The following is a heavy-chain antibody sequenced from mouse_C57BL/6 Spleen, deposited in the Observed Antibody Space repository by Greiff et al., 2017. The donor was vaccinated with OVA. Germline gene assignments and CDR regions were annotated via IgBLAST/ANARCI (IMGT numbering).Heavy chain of an antibody. CDR3: TTSGTGAY. CDR1: GFNIKDDY. Sequence: VQLQQSGAELVRPGASVKLSCTASGFNIKDDYMHWVKQRPEQGLEWIGWIDPENGDTEYASKFQGKATITADTSSNTAYLQLSRLTSEDTAVYYCTTSGTGAYWGQGTLVTVSA. V-gene: IGHV14-4*01. J-gene: IGHJ3*01. D-gene: IGHD4-1*01. CDR2: IDPENGDT.